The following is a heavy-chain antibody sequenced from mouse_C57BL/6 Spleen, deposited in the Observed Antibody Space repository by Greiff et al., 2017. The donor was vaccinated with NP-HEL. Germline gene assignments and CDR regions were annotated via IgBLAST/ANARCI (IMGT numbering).Heavy chain of an antibody. CDR3: ARSAGGSHWYFDV. CDR2: IRNKANGYTT. Sequence: EVMLVESGGGLVQPGGSLSLSCAASGFTFTDYYMSWVRQPPGKALEWLGFIRNKANGYTTEYSASVKGRFTISRDNSQSILYLQMNALRAEDSATYYCARSAGGSHWYFDVWGTGTTVTVSS. CDR1: GFTFTDYY. V-gene: IGHV7-3*01. J-gene: IGHJ1*03. D-gene: IGHD1-1*02.